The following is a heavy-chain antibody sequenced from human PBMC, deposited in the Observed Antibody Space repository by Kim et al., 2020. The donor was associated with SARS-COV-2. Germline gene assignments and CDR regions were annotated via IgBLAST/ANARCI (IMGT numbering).Heavy chain of an antibody. J-gene: IGHJ6*02. Sequence: GGSLRLSCAASGFTFSSYAMRWVRQAPGKGLEWVSAICGNGGSTYYADSVKGRFTISRDNSKNTLYLQMNSLRAEDTAVYYCARGDHDDILTGYYRGYYYYGIDVWGQGTTVTLSS. D-gene: IGHD3-9*01. CDR2: ICGNGGST. V-gene: IGHV3-23*01. CDR3: ARGDHDDILTGYYRGYYYYGIDV. CDR1: GFTFSSYA.